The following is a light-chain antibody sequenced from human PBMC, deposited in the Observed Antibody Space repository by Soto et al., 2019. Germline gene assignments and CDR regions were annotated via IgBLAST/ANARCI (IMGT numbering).Light chain of an antibody. J-gene: IGKJ1*01. V-gene: IGKV1-5*01. CDR1: QNINNW. Sequence: DIQMTQSPATLSASIGDRVTITCRASQNINNWIAWYQQKPGKAPKFLIYDASTLESGVPSRFSGSGFGTEFSLTISSLQPDDFGSYYCQHYKMYSPWTFGQGTKVDI. CDR2: DAS. CDR3: QHYKMYSPWT.